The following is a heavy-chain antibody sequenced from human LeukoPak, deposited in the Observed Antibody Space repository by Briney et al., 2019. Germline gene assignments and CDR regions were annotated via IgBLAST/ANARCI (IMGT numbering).Heavy chain of an antibody. Sequence: SSETLSLTCTVSGGSISSYYWSWIRQPPGKGLEWIGYINYSGSTNYNPSLKSRVTISVDTSKNQFSLKLSSVTAADTAVYYCASSMYSSSSPDYWGQGTLVTVSS. CDR2: INYSGST. CDR3: ASSMYSSSSPDY. V-gene: IGHV4-59*01. D-gene: IGHD6-6*01. CDR1: GGSISSYY. J-gene: IGHJ4*02.